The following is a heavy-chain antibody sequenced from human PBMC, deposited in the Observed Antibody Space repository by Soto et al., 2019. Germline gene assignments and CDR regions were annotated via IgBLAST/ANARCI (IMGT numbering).Heavy chain of an antibody. D-gene: IGHD2-15*01. Sequence: QVQLVQSGAEVKKPGSSVKVSCKAPGGTFSSYAISWVRQAPGQGLEWMGGIIPIFGTAKYAQKFQGRVTITADESTSTGYMELSSRRSEDTAVYYCARSQGGSSSLDIYYYYYYGMDVWGQGTMVTVSS. V-gene: IGHV1-69*01. CDR1: GGTFSSYA. CDR3: ARSQGGSSSLDIYYYYYYGMDV. J-gene: IGHJ6*02. CDR2: IIPIFGTA.